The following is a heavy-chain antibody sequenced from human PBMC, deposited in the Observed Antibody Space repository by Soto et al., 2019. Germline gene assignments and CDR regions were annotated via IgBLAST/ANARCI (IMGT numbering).Heavy chain of an antibody. J-gene: IGHJ6*02. Sequence: GGSLRLSCAASGFTVSSNYMSWGRQAPGKGLEWVSVIYSGGSTYYADSVKSRFTISRDNSKNTLYLQMNSLRVDDTGEYYCARDRGTTGMVDYYYGMDVWGRGTTVTVSS. V-gene: IGHV3-53*01. CDR1: GFTVSSNY. D-gene: IGHD1-1*01. CDR2: IYSGGST. CDR3: ARDRGTTGMVDYYYGMDV.